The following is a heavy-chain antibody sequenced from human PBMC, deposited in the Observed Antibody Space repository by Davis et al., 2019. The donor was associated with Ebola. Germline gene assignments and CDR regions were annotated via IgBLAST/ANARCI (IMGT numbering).Heavy chain of an antibody. CDR2: IVVGSGNT. D-gene: IGHD5-24*01. Sequence: SVKVSCKASGFTFTSSAMQWVRQARGQRLEWIGWIVVGSGNTNYAQKFQERVTITRDTSASTAYMELSSLRSEDTAVYYCAREEMATTLRYWGQGTLVTVSS. J-gene: IGHJ4*02. V-gene: IGHV1-58*02. CDR3: AREEMATTLRY. CDR1: GFTFTSSA.